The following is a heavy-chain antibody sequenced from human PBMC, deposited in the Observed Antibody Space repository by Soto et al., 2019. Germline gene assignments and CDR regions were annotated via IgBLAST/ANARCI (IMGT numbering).Heavy chain of an antibody. CDR1: GYTVSSNY. V-gene: IGHV3-53*04. CDR2: IFTGGST. CDR3: ARDRQSSGWLDAFDI. D-gene: IGHD6-19*01. J-gene: IGHJ3*02. Sequence: GGSLRLSCAASGYTVSSNYMSWVRQAPGKGLEWVSVIFTGGSTYYADSVKGRFTISRHSSMNTVYLQMDSLRAEDTAVYYCARDRQSSGWLDAFDIWGQGTMVTVSS.